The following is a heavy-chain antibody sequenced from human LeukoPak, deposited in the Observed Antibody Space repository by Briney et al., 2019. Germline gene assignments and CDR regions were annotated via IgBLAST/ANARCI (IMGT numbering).Heavy chain of an antibody. Sequence: SVKVSCKASGGTFSSYAISWVRQAPGQGLEWMGRIIPIFGTANYAQRFQGRVTITTDESTSTAYMELSSLRSEDTAVYYCAREHLRASYFDYWGQGTLVTVSS. D-gene: IGHD4-17*01. CDR2: IIPIFGTA. CDR1: GGTFSSYA. V-gene: IGHV1-69*05. CDR3: AREHLRASYFDY. J-gene: IGHJ4*02.